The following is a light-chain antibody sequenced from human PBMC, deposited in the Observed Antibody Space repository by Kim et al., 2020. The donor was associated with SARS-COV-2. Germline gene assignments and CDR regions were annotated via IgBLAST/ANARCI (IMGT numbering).Light chain of an antibody. V-gene: IGKV3-20*01. CDR3: QQHGSSRWT. CDR1: QSVSSSY. CDR2: GAS. Sequence: EIVLTQSPGTLSLSPGERATLSCRASQSVSSSYLAWYQQKAGQTPRLLIYGASSRATGIPDRFSGSGSGTDFTLTISRLEPEDFAVYYCQQHGSSRWTFGQGTKVDIK. J-gene: IGKJ1*01.